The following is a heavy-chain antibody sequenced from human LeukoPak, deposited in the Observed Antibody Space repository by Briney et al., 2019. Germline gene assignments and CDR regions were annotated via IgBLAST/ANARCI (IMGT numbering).Heavy chain of an antibody. D-gene: IGHD3-10*01. J-gene: IGHJ4*02. CDR3: ARDQGSHYDY. V-gene: IGHV3-21*01. Sequence: GGSLRLSCAASGFTFSSYSMNWVRQAPGKGLEWVSSISSSSSYIYYADSVKGRFTISGDNAKNSLYLQMNSLRAEDTAVYYCARDQGSHYDYWGQGTLVTVSS. CDR2: ISSSSSYI. CDR1: GFTFSSYS.